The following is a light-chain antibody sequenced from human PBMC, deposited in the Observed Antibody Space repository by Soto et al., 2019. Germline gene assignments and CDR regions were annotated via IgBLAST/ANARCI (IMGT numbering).Light chain of an antibody. V-gene: IGKV1-27*01. CDR1: QGIKTF. Sequence: DIQLTQSPSSLSASLGDRVTITCRASQGIKTFLACYQQRPGKVPDLLIYAASTLRSGVPSRFSGNASGTDFSFTISSLQPEDVATYYCQKYDRAPAMFGQGTKVDIK. J-gene: IGKJ1*01. CDR3: QKYDRAPAM. CDR2: AAS.